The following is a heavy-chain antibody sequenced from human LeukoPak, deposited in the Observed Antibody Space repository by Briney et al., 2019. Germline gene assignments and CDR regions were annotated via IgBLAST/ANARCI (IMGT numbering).Heavy chain of an antibody. CDR2: INPNSGGT. Sequence: ASVKVSCKASGYTFTSYYMHWVRQAPGQGLEWMGWINPNSGGTNYAQKFQGRVTMTRDTSISTAYMELSRLRSDDTAVYYCARKASGYSSSWVDYWGQGTLVTVSS. V-gene: IGHV1-2*02. J-gene: IGHJ4*02. CDR3: ARKASGYSSSWVDY. D-gene: IGHD6-13*01. CDR1: GYTFTSYY.